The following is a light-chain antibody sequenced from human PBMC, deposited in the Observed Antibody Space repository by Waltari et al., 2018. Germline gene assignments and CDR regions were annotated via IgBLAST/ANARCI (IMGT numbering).Light chain of an antibody. CDR2: KAS. Sequence: DIQMTQSPSTLSASVGDRVTITCRASQNISSWLGWYQQKPGKATKLLIRKASNVESGVPSRFSGTGSATEFTRTISSLQPDDFAAYYCLEYTAYSHTLGQGTKLDIK. V-gene: IGKV1-5*03. J-gene: IGKJ2*01. CDR3: LEYTAYSHT. CDR1: QNISSW.